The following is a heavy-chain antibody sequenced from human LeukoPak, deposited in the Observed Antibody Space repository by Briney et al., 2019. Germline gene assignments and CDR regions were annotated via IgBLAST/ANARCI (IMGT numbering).Heavy chain of an antibody. J-gene: IGHJ4*02. D-gene: IGHD6-19*01. CDR3: AKRMYGWYQIDY. CDR2: ITGPGEGA. CDR1: GFRFSDYA. Sequence: GGSLRLSCAASGFRFSDYAMSWVRQAPGEGLEWVSAITGPGEGAWYADSVLGRFTTSRDNSKNTLYLQMNSLRAEDTAVYFCAKRMYGWYQIDYWGQGTLVTVSS. V-gene: IGHV3-23*01.